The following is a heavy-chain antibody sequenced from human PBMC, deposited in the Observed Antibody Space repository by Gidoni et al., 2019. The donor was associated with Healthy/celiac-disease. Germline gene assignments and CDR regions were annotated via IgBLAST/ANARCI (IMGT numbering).Heavy chain of an antibody. J-gene: IGHJ5*02. CDR1: GFTFSSYS. CDR2: ISSSSSTI. D-gene: IGHD2-2*01. V-gene: IGHV3-48*01. Sequence: EVQLVESGGGLVQPGGSLRLSCAASGFTFSSYSLNWVRQAPGKGLEWVSYISSSSSTIYYADSVKGRFTISRDNAKNSLYLQMNSLRAEDTAVYYCARVEGLVVPAAILDNWFDPWGQGTLVTVSS. CDR3: ARVEGLVVPAAILDNWFDP.